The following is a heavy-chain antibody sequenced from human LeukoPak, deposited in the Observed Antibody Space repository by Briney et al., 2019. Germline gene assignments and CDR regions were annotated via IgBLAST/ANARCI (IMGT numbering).Heavy chain of an antibody. Sequence: ASVKVSCKASGYTFTGYYMHWVRQAPGQGLEWMGWINPSSGGTNYAQKFQGRVTMTRDTSISTAYMELSRLRSDDTAVYYCARATGIGDPTFDYWGQGTLVTVSS. CDR2: INPSSGGT. J-gene: IGHJ4*02. CDR1: GYTFTGYY. D-gene: IGHD1-1*01. V-gene: IGHV1-2*02. CDR3: ARATGIGDPTFDY.